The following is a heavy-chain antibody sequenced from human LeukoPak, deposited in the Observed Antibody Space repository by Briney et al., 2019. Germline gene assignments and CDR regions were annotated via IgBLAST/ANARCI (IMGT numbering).Heavy chain of an antibody. D-gene: IGHD1/OR15-1a*01. J-gene: IGHJ4*02. CDR3: VKDWGENNHAQPAFDS. Sequence: PGGSLRLSCAGSGPLFSGYRMSWVRQTAGTGLEWVASISGSSKYIYYAESVKGRFTISRDNAKSSLFLQMDSLRVEDTAVYYCVKDWGENNHAQPAFDSWGQGGLVTVSS. CDR1: GPLFSGYR. V-gene: IGHV3-21*06. CDR2: ISGSSKYI.